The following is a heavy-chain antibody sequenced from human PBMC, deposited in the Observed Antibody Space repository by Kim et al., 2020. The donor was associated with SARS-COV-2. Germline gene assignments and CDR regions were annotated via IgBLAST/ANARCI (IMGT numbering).Heavy chain of an antibody. CDR3: ARVISGYYPRPTDY. Sequence: GGSLRLSCAASGFTFSSYSMNWVRQAPGKGLEWVSYISSSSSTIYYADSVKGRFTISRDNAKNSLYLQMNSLRDEDTAVYYCARVISGYYPRPTDYWGQGTLVTVSS. CDR2: ISSSSSTI. V-gene: IGHV3-48*02. J-gene: IGHJ4*02. D-gene: IGHD3-22*01. CDR1: GFTFSSYS.